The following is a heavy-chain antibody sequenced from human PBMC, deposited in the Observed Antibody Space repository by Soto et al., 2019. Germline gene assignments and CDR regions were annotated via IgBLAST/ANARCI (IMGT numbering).Heavy chain of an antibody. CDR3: ARVLIYYYYMDV. J-gene: IGHJ6*03. V-gene: IGHV4-39*01. Sequence: QLQLQESGPGLVKPSETLSLTCPVSGGSITSSSYFWGWIRQPPGKGLEWIGNIFYSGSTYYNPSLKSRVTISVDTSKNQFSLKLTSVTAADTAVYYCARVLIYYYYMDVWGKGTKFTV. CDR2: IFYSGST. CDR1: GGSITSSSYF.